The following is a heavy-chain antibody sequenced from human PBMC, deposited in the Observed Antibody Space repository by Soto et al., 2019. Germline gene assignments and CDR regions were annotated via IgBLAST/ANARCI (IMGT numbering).Heavy chain of an antibody. CDR2: INHSGST. Sequence: TSETLSLTCTVSGGSISSSGYYWSWIRQPPGKGLEWIGEINHSGSTNYNPSLKSRVTISVDTSKNQFSLKLSSVTAADTAVYYCARGFLGGYSYGFRYYYYGMDVWGQGTTVTVSS. CDR3: ARGFLGGYSYGFRYYYYGMDV. J-gene: IGHJ6*02. D-gene: IGHD5-18*01. V-gene: IGHV4-39*07. CDR1: GGSISSSGYY.